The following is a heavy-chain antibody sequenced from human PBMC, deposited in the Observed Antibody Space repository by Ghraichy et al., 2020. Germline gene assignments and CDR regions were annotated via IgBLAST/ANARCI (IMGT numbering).Heavy chain of an antibody. V-gene: IGHV4-59*01. CDR3: ARTTVTQRKYYYYYGMDV. CDR1: GGSISSYY. J-gene: IGHJ6*02. Sequence: SETLSLTCTVSGGSISSYYWSWIRQPPGKGLEWIGYIYYSGSTNYNPSLKSRVTISVDTSKNQFSLKLSSVTAADTAVYYCARTTVTQRKYYYYYGMDVWGQGTTVTVSS. D-gene: IGHD4-17*01. CDR2: IYYSGST.